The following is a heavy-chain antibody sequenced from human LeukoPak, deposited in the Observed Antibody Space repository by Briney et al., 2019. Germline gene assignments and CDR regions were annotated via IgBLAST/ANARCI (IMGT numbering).Heavy chain of an antibody. CDR1: GFTFSSYA. CDR2: ISYDGSNK. CDR3: ARGTGEGHY. D-gene: IGHD3-10*01. Sequence: GRSLRLSCAASGFTFSSYAMHWVRQAPGKGLEWVAVISYDGSNKYHADSVKGRFTISRDNSKNTLYLQMNSLRAEDTAVYYCARGTGEGHYWGQGTLVTVSS. J-gene: IGHJ4*02. V-gene: IGHV3-30-3*01.